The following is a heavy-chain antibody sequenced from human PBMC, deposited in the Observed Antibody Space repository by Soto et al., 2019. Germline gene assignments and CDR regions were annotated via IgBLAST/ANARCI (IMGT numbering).Heavy chain of an antibody. CDR3: ARHFYDFWGGYYGYNWFDP. D-gene: IGHD3-3*01. CDR2: INHSGST. Sequence: SETLSLTCAVYGGSFSGYYWSWIRQPPGKGLEWIGEINHSGSTNYNPSLKSRVTISVDTSKNQFSLKLSSVTAADTAVYYCARHFYDFWGGYYGYNWFDPWGKGPLVTVSS. J-gene: IGHJ5*02. CDR1: GGSFSGYY. V-gene: IGHV4-34*01.